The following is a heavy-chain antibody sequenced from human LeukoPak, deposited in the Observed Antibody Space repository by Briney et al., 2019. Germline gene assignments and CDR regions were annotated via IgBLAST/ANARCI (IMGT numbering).Heavy chain of an antibody. D-gene: IGHD3-10*01. V-gene: IGHV3-30*04. CDR3: AREGFGEEYYFDY. CDR1: GFTFSSYA. CDR2: ISYDGSNK. J-gene: IGHJ4*02. Sequence: GRSLRLSCAASGFTFSSYAMHWVRQAPGKGLEWVAVISYDGSNKYYADSVKGRFTISRDNSKNTLYLQMNSLRAEDTAVYYCAREGFGEEYYFDYWGQGILVTVSS.